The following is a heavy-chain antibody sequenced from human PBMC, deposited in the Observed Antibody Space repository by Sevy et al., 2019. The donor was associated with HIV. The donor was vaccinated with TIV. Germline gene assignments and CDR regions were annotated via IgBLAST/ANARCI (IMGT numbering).Heavy chain of an antibody. CDR1: GFTFGSYD. V-gene: IGHV1-8*02. D-gene: IGHD6-19*01. CDR3: ARASGWSLRYGMDV. Sequence: ASVKVSCKASGFTFGSYDIYWVRQAHGQGPEWMGWMNTNTGNTGFAQKFQGRVTMTRNTSITTGYMEMSNLRSEDTAVYFCARASGWSLRYGMDVWGQGTTVTVSS. J-gene: IGHJ6*02. CDR2: MNTNTGNT.